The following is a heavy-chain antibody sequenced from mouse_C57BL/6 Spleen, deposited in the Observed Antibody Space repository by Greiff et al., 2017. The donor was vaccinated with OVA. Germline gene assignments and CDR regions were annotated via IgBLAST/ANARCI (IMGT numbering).Heavy chain of an antibody. J-gene: IGHJ3*01. CDR3: ARPGGYSAWFAY. Sequence: EVKLVESGGGLVKPGGSLKLSCAASGFTFSDYGMHWVRQAPEKGLEWVAYISSGSSTIYYADTVKGRFTISRDNAKNTLFLQMTSLRSEDTAMYYCARPGGYSAWFAYWGQGTLVTVSA. D-gene: IGHD2-3*01. CDR1: GFTFSDYG. V-gene: IGHV5-17*01. CDR2: ISSGSSTI.